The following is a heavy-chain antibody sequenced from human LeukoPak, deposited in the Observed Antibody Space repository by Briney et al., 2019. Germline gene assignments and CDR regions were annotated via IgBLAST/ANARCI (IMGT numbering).Heavy chain of an antibody. CDR1: GGSFSGYY. Sequence: SETLSLTCAVYGGSFSGYYWSWIRQPPGKGLGWIGEMNHSRSTNYNPSLKSRVTISVDTSKNQFSLKLSSVTAADTAVYYCARSIAQYNWFDPWGQGTLVTVSS. CDR2: MNHSRST. V-gene: IGHV4-34*01. CDR3: ARSIAQYNWFDP. D-gene: IGHD6-13*01. J-gene: IGHJ5*02.